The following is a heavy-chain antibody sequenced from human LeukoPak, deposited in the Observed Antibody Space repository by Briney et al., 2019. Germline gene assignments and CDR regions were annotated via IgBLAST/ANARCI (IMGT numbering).Heavy chain of an antibody. CDR3: ARDTLQPMVILSDY. CDR2: ISAYNGNT. V-gene: IGHV1-18*01. CDR1: GYTFTSYV. Sequence: ASVKVSCKASGYTFTSYVISWVRQAPGQGLEWMGWISAYNGNTYYAQKLQGRVTMTTDTSTSTAYMELRSLRSEDTAVYYCARDTLQPMVILSDYWGQGTLVTVSS. J-gene: IGHJ4*02. D-gene: IGHD5-18*01.